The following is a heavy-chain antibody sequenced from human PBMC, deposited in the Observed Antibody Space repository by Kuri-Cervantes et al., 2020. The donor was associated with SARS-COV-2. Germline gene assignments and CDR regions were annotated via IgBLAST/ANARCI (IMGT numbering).Heavy chain of an antibody. J-gene: IGHJ3*02. D-gene: IGHD6-13*01. CDR3: ARTRIAAAGTDAFDI. CDR1: GYTFTSYY. V-gene: IGHV1-46*01. CDR2: INPSGGST. Sequence: ASVKVSCKASGYTFTSYYMHWVRQAPGQGLEWMGIINPSGGSTSYAQKFQGRVTMTRDTSTSTVYMELSSLRSGDTAVYYCARTRIAAAGTDAFDIWGQGTMVTVSS.